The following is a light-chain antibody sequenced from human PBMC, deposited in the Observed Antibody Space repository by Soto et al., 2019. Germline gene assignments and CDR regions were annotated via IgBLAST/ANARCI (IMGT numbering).Light chain of an antibody. CDR3: QQYKTHWT. J-gene: IGKJ1*01. CDR1: QSIDTC. CDR2: XAS. V-gene: IGKV1-5*01. Sequence: DIQMTQSPSTLSTPVAYRVIVNCXASQSIDTCLAWYQQKRRKAPKVXIYXASLLESGVPSRFSGSGSGTEFTLTVSSLQPDDFATYYCQQYKTHWTFGQGTKVDIK.